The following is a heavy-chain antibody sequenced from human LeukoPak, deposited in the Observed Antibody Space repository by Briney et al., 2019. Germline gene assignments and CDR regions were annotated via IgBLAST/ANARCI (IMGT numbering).Heavy chain of an antibody. Sequence: SETLSLTCTVSGGSIISYYWSWIRQPPGKGLERIGYIYYSGSTNYNPSLKSRVTISVDTSKNQFSLKLTSVTAADTAVYYCARDLGDFDYWGQGTLVTVSS. CDR3: ARDLGDFDY. J-gene: IGHJ4*02. V-gene: IGHV4-59*01. CDR1: GGSIISYY. CDR2: IYYSGST. D-gene: IGHD7-27*01.